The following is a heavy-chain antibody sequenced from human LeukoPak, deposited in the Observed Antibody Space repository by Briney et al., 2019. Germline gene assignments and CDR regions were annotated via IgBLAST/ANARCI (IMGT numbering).Heavy chain of an antibody. CDR1: GGSISSGGYY. J-gene: IGHJ4*02. CDR3: ARGGEWELLAIDY. V-gene: IGHV4-30-2*01. CDR2: INHSGST. D-gene: IGHD1-26*01. Sequence: SQTLSLTCTVSGGSISSGGYYWSWIRQPPGKGLEWIGEINHSGSTNYNPSLKSRVTVSVDTSKNQFSLKLSSVTAADTAVYYCARGGEWELLAIDYWGQGTLVTVSS.